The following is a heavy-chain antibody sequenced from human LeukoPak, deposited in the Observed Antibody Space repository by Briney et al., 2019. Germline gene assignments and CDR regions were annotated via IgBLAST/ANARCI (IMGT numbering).Heavy chain of an antibody. CDR1: GDSVPSNRAA. D-gene: IGHD7-27*01. V-gene: IGHV6-1*01. CDR3: ARDGEQRLGSYWYYYMDV. CDR2: TFYRSKWYN. Sequence: SQTLSLTRVLSGDSVPSNRAAWHWIRQSPSRGLEWQGRTFYRSKWYNDYAVSVRGRITINADASKNQFSLQLNSVTPEDTAVYYCARDGEQRLGSYWYYYMDVWGKGTTVTVSS. J-gene: IGHJ6*03.